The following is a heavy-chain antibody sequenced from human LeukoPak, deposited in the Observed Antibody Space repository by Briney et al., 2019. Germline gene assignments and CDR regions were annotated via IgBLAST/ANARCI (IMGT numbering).Heavy chain of an antibody. CDR3: ASGGMGATDY. V-gene: IGHV3-74*01. CDR2: INTDGSST. J-gene: IGHJ4*02. D-gene: IGHD1-26*01. Sequence: GGSLRLSCAASGFTFSSYWMHWVRQAPGKGLVWVSRINTDGSSTSYADSVKGRFTISRDNAKNSLYLQMHSLRAEDTAVYYCASGGMGATDYWGQGTLVTVSS. CDR1: GFTFSSYW.